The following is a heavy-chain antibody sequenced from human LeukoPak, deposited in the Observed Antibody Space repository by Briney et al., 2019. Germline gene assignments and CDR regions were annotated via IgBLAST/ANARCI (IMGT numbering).Heavy chain of an antibody. D-gene: IGHD3-16*01. J-gene: IGHJ4*02. Sequence: ASVKVSCKASGYTFTGYYMHWVRQAPGQGLEWMGWISAYNGNTNYAQKLQGRVTMTTDTSTSTAYMELRSLRSDDTAVYYCARILARLGDIDYWGQGTLVTVSS. CDR2: ISAYNGNT. CDR3: ARILARLGDIDY. CDR1: GYTFTGYY. V-gene: IGHV1-18*04.